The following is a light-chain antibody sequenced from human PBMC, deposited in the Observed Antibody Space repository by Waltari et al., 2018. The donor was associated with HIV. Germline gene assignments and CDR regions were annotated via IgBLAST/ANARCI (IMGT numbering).Light chain of an antibody. V-gene: IGLV6-57*01. J-gene: IGLJ2*01. Sequence: NFMLTQTHSVSESPGKTVTISCTRSSRGIASNYVQWYQQRPGSSPTTVIYEHNQRPSGVPDRFSGSIDSSSNSASLTISGLKTEDEADYYCQSYDSSNHVVFGGGTKVTVL. CDR2: EHN. CDR1: SRGIASNY. CDR3: QSYDSSNHVV.